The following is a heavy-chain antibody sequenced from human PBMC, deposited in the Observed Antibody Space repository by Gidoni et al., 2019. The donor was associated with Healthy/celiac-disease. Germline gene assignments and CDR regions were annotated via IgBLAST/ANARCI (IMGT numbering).Heavy chain of an antibody. J-gene: IGHJ6*02. CDR2: INPSGGST. CDR1: GYNFTSYY. CDR3: ARDRARYCSSTSCHYYYYYGMDV. D-gene: IGHD2-2*01. V-gene: IGHV1-46*01. Sequence: QVQLVQSGAEVKKPGASVKVSCKASGYNFTSYYMPWVRQAPGQGLEWMGIINPSGGSTSYEQKFQGRVAMTRDTSTSTVYMELSSLRSEDTAVYYCARDRARYCSSTSCHYYYYYGMDVWGQGTTVTVSS.